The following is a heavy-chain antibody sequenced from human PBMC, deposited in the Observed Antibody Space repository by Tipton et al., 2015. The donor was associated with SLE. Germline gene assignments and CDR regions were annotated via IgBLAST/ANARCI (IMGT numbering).Heavy chain of an antibody. CDR1: GGSISSGGYY. CDR3: ARGSRYYAFDL. V-gene: IGHV4-31*03. CDR2: IYYSGST. D-gene: IGHD3-10*01. Sequence: LRLSCTVSGGSISSGGYYWSWIRQHPGKGLEWIGYIYYSGSTYYNPSLKSRVTISVDTSKNQFSLRLSSVTAADTAVYYCARGSRYYAFDLWGQGTMVTVSS. J-gene: IGHJ3*01.